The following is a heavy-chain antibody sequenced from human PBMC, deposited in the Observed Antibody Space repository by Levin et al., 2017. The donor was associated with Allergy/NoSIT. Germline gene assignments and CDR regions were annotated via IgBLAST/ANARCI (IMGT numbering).Heavy chain of an antibody. Sequence: SQTLSLTCAVYGGSFRGYYWSWIRQPPGKGLEWIGEINHSGSTNYNPSLKSRVTISVDTSKNQFSLKLSSVTAADTAVYYCARGHPSWEHRGGGYFDYWGQGTLVTVSS. CDR2: INHSGST. CDR3: ARGHPSWEHRGGGYFDY. D-gene: IGHD1-26*01. V-gene: IGHV4-34*01. CDR1: GGSFRGYY. J-gene: IGHJ4*02.